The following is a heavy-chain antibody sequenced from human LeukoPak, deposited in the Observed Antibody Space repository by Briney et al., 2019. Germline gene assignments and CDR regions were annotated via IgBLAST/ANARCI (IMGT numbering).Heavy chain of an antibody. CDR3: AKVVWSDNNWFDS. V-gene: IGHV3-30*02. CDR1: GFTFSSYG. CDR2: IRNDGSNK. J-gene: IGHJ5*01. D-gene: IGHD3-3*01. Sequence: PGGSLRLSCAASGFTFSSYGMHWVRQAPGKGLEGVAFIRNDGSNKYYADSVKGRFTISRDNSKNTLYLQMNSLRAEDTAVYCCAKVVWSDNNWFDSWGQGSLVTVSS.